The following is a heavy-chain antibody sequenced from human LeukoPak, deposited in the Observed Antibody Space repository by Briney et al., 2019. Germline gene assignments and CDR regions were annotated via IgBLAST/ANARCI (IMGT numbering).Heavy chain of an antibody. Sequence: GGSLRLSCAASGFTFSNAWMSWVRQAPGKGLEWVGRIKSKTDGGTTDYAAPVKGRFTISRDDSKHTLYLQMNSLKTEDTAVYYCTTDYYDSSGYCDYWGQGTLVTVSS. D-gene: IGHD3-22*01. CDR2: IKSKTDGGTT. CDR1: GFTFSNAW. V-gene: IGHV3-15*01. J-gene: IGHJ4*02. CDR3: TTDYYDSSGYCDY.